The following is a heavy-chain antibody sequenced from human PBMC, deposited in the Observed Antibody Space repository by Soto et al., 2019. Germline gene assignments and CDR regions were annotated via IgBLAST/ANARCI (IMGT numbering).Heavy chain of an antibody. CDR1: DGSISSYDW. D-gene: IGHD6-19*01. V-gene: IGHV4-4*02. CDR3: ARERKWLVSRGAFDP. Sequence: PSETLSLTCVVSDGSISSYDWWTWVRQPPGKGLEWIGKMYYSGSTNYNPSLKSRVTISVDTSKNQFSLKLSSVTAADTAVYYCARERKWLVSRGAFDPWGQGTLVTVSS. CDR2: MYYSGST. J-gene: IGHJ5*02.